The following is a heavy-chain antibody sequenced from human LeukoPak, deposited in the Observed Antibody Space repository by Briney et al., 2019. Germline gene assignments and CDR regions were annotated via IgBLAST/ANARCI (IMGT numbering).Heavy chain of an antibody. V-gene: IGHV3-74*01. Sequence: PGGSLRLSCAASGFTFSSNWMHWVRQAPGKGLVWVSRIDSDGSSTSYADSVKGRFTISRDNSKNTLYLQMNSLRAEDTAVYYCARVTGPTSTVVRGVIIPAFDYWGQGTLVTVSS. CDR1: GFTFSSNW. CDR3: ARVTGPTSTVVRGVIIPAFDY. D-gene: IGHD3-10*01. J-gene: IGHJ4*02. CDR2: IDSDGSST.